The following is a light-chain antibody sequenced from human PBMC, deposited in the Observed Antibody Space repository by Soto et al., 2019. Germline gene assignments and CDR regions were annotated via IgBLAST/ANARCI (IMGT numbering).Light chain of an antibody. CDR2: DVI. V-gene: IGLV2-14*01. CDR3: TSYTSSGTYV. CDR1: SSDVDAYNY. J-gene: IGLJ1*01. Sequence: QSVLTQPASVSGSPGQSITISCTGTSSDVDAYNYVSCYQQHPGEAPNFMIFDVINRPSGFSNRFSGSKSGNTASLTISGLQAEDEADYYCTSYTSSGTYVFGTGTKVTVL.